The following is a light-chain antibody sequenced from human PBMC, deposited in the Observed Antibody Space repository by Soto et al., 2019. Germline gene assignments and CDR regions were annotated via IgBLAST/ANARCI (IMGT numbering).Light chain of an antibody. J-gene: IGKJ3*01. CDR3: QQYNNWPPVT. Sequence: EIVMTQSPATLSVSPGERATLSCRASQSVSSNLAWYQQKPGQAPRLLIYGPSTRATGIPARFSGSGSGTEFTLTISSLQSEDFSVYYCQQYNNWPPVTFGPGTKVDIK. CDR1: QSVSSN. CDR2: GPS. V-gene: IGKV3-15*01.